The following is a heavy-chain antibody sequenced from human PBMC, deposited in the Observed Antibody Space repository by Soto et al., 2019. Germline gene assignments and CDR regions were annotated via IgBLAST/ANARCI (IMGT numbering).Heavy chain of an antibody. V-gene: IGHV4-39*01. CDR2: IYYSGST. Sequence: QLQLQESGPGLVKPSETLSLTCTVSGGSISSSSYYWGWIRQPPGKGLEWIGSIYYSGSTYYNPSLKRRVTISVDTSKNQFSLKLSSVTAADTAVYYCAGLGYCSSTSCYRATDMDVWGKGTTVTVSS. CDR1: GGSISSSSYY. D-gene: IGHD2-2*02. CDR3: AGLGYCSSTSCYRATDMDV. J-gene: IGHJ6*03.